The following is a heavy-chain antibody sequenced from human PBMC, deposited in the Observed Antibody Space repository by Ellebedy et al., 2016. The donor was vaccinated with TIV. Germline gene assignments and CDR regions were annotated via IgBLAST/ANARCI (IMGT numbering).Heavy chain of an antibody. CDR1: GDTVSDDY. J-gene: IGHJ6*02. CDR2: INPNTGGT. V-gene: IGHV1-2*02. CDR3: ARGRVYGSPSSGLDV. Sequence: AASVKVSCKSSGDTVSDDYVHWVRQAPGQGLEWMGWINPNTGGTNYAQKFQGRVIMTRDTSISTGYMALSSLRSDDTAVYFCARGRVYGSPSSGLDVWGQGTTVTVSS. D-gene: IGHD6-13*01.